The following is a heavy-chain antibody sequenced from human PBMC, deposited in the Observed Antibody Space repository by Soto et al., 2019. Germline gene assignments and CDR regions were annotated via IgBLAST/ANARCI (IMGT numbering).Heavy chain of an antibody. V-gene: IGHV3-30*03. CDR1: GFTFNSYG. CDR2: ISYDGSDK. D-gene: IGHD5-12*01. Sequence: PGGSLRLSCAASGFTFNSYGMHWVRQAPGKGLEWVAVISYDGSDKYYADSVKGRFTISRDNSKNTLYLQMNSLRAEDTAVYYCARDPNIVATMGSIYYYYGMDVWGQGTTVTVSS. CDR3: ARDPNIVATMGSIYYYYGMDV. J-gene: IGHJ6*02.